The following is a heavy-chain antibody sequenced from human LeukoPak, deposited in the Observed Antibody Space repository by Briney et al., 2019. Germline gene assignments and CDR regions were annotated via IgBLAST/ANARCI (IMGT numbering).Heavy chain of an antibody. Sequence: GASVKVSCKASGYTFTSYGISWVRQAPGQGLEWMGWISAYNGNTTYAQKLQGRVTMTTDTSTSTAYMELRSLRSDDTAVYFCARDRAANQDWVEFDPWGQGTPVIVSS. CDR1: GYTFTSYG. V-gene: IGHV1-18*01. J-gene: IGHJ5*02. CDR2: ISAYNGNT. D-gene: IGHD3/OR15-3a*01. CDR3: ARDRAANQDWVEFDP.